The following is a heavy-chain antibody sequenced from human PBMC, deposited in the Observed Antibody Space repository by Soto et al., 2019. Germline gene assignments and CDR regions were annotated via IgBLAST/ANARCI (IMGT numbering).Heavy chain of an antibody. CDR1: GYTFTSYY. J-gene: IGHJ4*02. CDR3: APSSGLLGEYSAGHDC. V-gene: IGHV1-46*01. Sequence: SVKVFCKASGYTFTSYYIHWVRQAPVQGLEWMGIINPSGGSTSYAQKFQGRDTMTRDTSTSAVYMERSSLSSEDTPVYYCAPSSGLLGEYSAGHDCWGQGTPDTASS. D-gene: IGHD5-12*01. CDR2: INPSGGST.